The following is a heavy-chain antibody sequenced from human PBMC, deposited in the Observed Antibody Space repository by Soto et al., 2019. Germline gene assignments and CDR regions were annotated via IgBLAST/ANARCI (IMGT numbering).Heavy chain of an antibody. CDR2: SRKKANSYIT. J-gene: IGHJ4*02. CDR1: GLTFSDHF. D-gene: IGHD1-26*01. CDR3: AKADSGSYPY. V-gene: IGHV3-72*01. Sequence: EVQLVDSGGGLVQPGGSLRLSCTASGLTFSDHFMGWVRQAPGKGLEWVARSRKKANSYITDYAASVIVRFTISRDDSKNSVYLQMNSLKTDDTAVYYCAKADSGSYPYWGQVTLVTVSS.